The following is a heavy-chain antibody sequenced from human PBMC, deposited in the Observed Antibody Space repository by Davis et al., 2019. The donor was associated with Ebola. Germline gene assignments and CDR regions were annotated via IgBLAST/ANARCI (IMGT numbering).Heavy chain of an antibody. CDR3: STSSPDY. V-gene: IGHV3-23*01. CDR1: GFTFSSYA. Sequence: GESLKISSAASGFTFSSYAMSWVRQAPGKGLEWVSAISGSGGSTYYADSVKGRFTISRDNSKNTLYLQMNSLRAEDTAVYYCSTSSPDYWGQGTLVTVSS. D-gene: IGHD2-2*01. CDR2: ISGSGGST. J-gene: IGHJ4*02.